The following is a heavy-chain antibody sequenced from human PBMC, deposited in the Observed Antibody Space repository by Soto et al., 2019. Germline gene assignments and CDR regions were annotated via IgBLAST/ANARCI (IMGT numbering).Heavy chain of an antibody. CDR1: GGSVYSNGHY. CDR3: GKILVGANGHTEADS. D-gene: IGHD2-15*01. Sequence: CLTCIVSGGSVYSNGHYWGWIRQPPGKGLEWIGSIDNNGVTNYNSSLKSRVTISRDTSKNQFSLRLTSVTAADTAVYYCGKILVGANGHTEADSWGPGTLVTVSS. CDR2: IDNNGVT. J-gene: IGHJ4*02. V-gene: IGHV4-39*01.